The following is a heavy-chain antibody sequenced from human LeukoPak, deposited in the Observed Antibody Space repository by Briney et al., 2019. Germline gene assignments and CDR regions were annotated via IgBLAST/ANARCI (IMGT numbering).Heavy chain of an antibody. J-gene: IGHJ3*02. CDR1: GGSISSYY. CDR3: ARDRQHRDAFDI. CDR2: IYYSGGT. Sequence: SETLSLTCTVSGGSISSYYWSWIRQPPGEGLEWIGYIYYSGGTNYNPSLKSRVTMSVDTSKNQFSLKLNSVTAADTAVYYCARDRQHRDAFDIWGQGTMVTVSS. V-gene: IGHV4-59*01.